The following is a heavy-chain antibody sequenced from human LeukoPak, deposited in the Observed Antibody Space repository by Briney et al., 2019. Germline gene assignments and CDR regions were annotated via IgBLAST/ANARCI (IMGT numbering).Heavy chain of an antibody. CDR2: IKQDGSEK. CDR3: ARVPLRYFDWCDY. CDR1: GFTFSSYW. D-gene: IGHD3-9*01. V-gene: IGHV3-7*01. Sequence: GGSLRISCAASGFTFSSYWMSWVRQAPGKGLEWVANIKQDGSEKYYVDSVKGRFTISRDNAKNSLYLQMNSLRAEDTAVYYCARVPLRYFDWCDYWGQGTLVTVSS. J-gene: IGHJ4*02.